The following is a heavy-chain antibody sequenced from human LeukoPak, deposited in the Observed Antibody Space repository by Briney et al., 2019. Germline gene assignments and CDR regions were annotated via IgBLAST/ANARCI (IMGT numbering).Heavy chain of an antibody. CDR2: IYTSGST. CDR1: GYSISSGYY. V-gene: IGHV4-38-2*02. CDR3: ARAERYYYYYMDV. D-gene: IGHD1-1*01. J-gene: IGHJ6*03. Sequence: PSETLSLTCTVSGYSISSGYYWGWIRQPPGKGLEWIGRIYTSGSTNYNPSLKSRVTISVDTSKNQFSLKLSSVTAADTAVYYCARAERYYYYYMDVWGKGTTVTISS.